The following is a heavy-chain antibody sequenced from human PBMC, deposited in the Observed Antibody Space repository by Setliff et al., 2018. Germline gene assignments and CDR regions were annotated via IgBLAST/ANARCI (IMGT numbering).Heavy chain of an antibody. CDR1: GYTFTGYY. V-gene: IGHV1-2*06. Sequence: ASVKVSCKASGYTFTGYYMHWVRQAPGQGLEWMGRINPNSGGTNYAQKFQGRVTMTRDTSISTAYMELSRLRSDDTAVYYCARGRGSYYYYMDVWGKGTRSPSP. CDR2: INPNSGGT. CDR3: ARGRGSYYYYMDV. J-gene: IGHJ6*03. D-gene: IGHD1-26*01.